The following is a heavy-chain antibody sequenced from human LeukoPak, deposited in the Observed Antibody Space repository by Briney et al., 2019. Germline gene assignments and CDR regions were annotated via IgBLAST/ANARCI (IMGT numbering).Heavy chain of an antibody. J-gene: IGHJ5*02. Sequence: SETLSLTCAVYGGSFSVYYWSWIRQPPGKGLEWIGEINHSGSTNYNPSLKSRVTISVDTSKNQFSLKLSPVTAADTAVYYCARGQGDYYYDNWFDPWGQGTLVTVSS. CDR2: INHSGST. D-gene: IGHD3-22*01. CDR1: GGSFSVYY. V-gene: IGHV4-34*01. CDR3: ARGQGDYYYDNWFDP.